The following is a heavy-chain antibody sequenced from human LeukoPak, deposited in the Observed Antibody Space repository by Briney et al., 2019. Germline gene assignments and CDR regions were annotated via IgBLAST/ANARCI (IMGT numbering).Heavy chain of an antibody. V-gene: IGHV1-18*01. CDR1: GYTFTSYG. D-gene: IGHD5-18*01. CDR2: ISAYNGNT. CDR3: AVGRLYSYGPGPFDY. J-gene: IGHJ4*02. Sequence: ASVKVSCKASGYTFTSYGISWVRQAPGQGLEWMGWISAYNGNTNYAQKLQGRVTMTTDTSTSTAYMELRSLRSDDTAVYCCAVGRLYSYGPGPFDYWGQGTLVTVSS.